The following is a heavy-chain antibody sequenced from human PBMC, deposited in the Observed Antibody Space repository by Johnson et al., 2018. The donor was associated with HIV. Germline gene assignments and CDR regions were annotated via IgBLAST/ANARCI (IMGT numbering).Heavy chain of an antibody. Sequence: EVQLVESGGWLVRPGGSLRLSCAASGFSFRSYWMSWVRQAPGKGLEWVANIKQGGSETFYADSVKGRFIISRDNAKNSLYLQMNSLRAGDTAVYYCARDGGFVGAFDIWGLGTMVTVSS. V-gene: IGHV3-7*01. D-gene: IGHD3-16*01. CDR2: IKQGGSET. CDR1: GFSFRSYW. CDR3: ARDGGFVGAFDI. J-gene: IGHJ3*02.